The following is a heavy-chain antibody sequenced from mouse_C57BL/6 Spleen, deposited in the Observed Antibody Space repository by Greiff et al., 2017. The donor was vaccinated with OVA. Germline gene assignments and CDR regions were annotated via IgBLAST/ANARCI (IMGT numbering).Heavy chain of an antibody. CDR2: ISDGGSYT. CDR3: ARGYGSSYDYAMDY. J-gene: IGHJ4*01. V-gene: IGHV5-4*01. Sequence: VQLKESGGGLVKPGGSLKLSCAASGFTFSSYAMSWVRQTPEKRLEWVATISDGGSYTYYPDNVKGRFTISRDNAKNNLYLQMIHLKSEDTAMYYCARGYGSSYDYAMDYWGQGTSVTVSS. D-gene: IGHD1-1*01. CDR1: GFTFSSYA.